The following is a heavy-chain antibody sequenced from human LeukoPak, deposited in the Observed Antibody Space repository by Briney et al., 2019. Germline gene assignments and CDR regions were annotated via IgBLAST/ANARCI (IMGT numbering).Heavy chain of an antibody. D-gene: IGHD3-16*01. V-gene: IGHV3-53*01. CDR2: IYSGGGT. CDR3: ARGPYTFGGVTHALDI. CDR1: GFTFSSYA. J-gene: IGHJ3*02. Sequence: GGSLRLSCAASGFTFSSYAMSWVRQAPGKGLEWVSVIYSGGGTYYADSVKGRFTISRDNSKNTLYLQMNSLRVEDTAVYFCARGPYTFGGVTHALDIWGQGTMVTVSS.